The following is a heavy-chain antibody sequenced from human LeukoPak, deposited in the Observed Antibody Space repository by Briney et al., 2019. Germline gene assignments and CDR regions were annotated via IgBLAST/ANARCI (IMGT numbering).Heavy chain of an antibody. CDR1: GYTFTDYY. Sequence: ASVKVSCKASGYTFTDYYIHWVRQAPGQGPEWMGLIHPNSGDTYYAQKFRGRVTMTRETSISTAYMELSRLTPEDTAVYYCARDYSGSYNYWAQGTLVTMSS. CDR3: ARDYSGSYNY. D-gene: IGHD1-26*01. J-gene: IGHJ4*02. V-gene: IGHV1-2*06. CDR2: IHPNSGDT.